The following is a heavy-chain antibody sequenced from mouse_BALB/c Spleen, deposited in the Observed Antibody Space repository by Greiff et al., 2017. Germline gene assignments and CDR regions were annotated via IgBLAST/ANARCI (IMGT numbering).Heavy chain of an antibody. Sequence: QVQLQQSGAELVRPGSSVKISCNASGYAFSSYWMNWVKQRPGQGLEWIGQIYPGDGDTNYNGKFKGKATLTADKSSSTAYMQLSSLTSEDSAVYFCARKGVTTVVAGDYWGQGTTLTVSS. V-gene: IGHV1-80*01. D-gene: IGHD1-1*01. CDR2: IYPGDGDT. CDR3: ARKGVTTVVAGDY. J-gene: IGHJ2*01. CDR1: GYAFSSYW.